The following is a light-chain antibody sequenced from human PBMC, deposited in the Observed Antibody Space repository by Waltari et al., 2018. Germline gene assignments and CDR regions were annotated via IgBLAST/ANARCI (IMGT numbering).Light chain of an antibody. J-gene: IGLJ1*01. Sequence: QSALTQPPSASGSPGQSVTISCPGTSSSVGGYTYVSWYQQHPGKAPQLMIYEVSKRPSGVPDRFSGSKSGNTASLTVSGLQAEDEADYYCSSYAGSNNLGVFGTGTKVTVL. CDR1: SSSVGGYTY. V-gene: IGLV2-8*01. CDR2: EVS. CDR3: SSYAGSNNLGV.